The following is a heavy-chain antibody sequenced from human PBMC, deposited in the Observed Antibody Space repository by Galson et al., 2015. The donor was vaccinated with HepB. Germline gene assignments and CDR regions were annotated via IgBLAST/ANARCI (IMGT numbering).Heavy chain of an antibody. CDR3: ARGGGSHNL. J-gene: IGHJ4*02. Sequence: SLRLSCAASGFSFSNSAMNWVRQAPGKGLEWVSSINSGSTSISYADSMRGRFTISRDNAKSSLYLQMNSLRVEDTAVYYCARGGGSHNLWGQGTLVTASS. CDR2: INSGSTSI. V-gene: IGHV3-21*01. D-gene: IGHD1-14*01. CDR1: GFSFSNSA.